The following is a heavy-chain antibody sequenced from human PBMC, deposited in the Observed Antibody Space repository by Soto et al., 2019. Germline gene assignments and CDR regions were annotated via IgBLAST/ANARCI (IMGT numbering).Heavy chain of an antibody. V-gene: IGHV3-74*01. Sequence: GGSLRLSCAASGFTFSSYWMHWVRQAPGKGLMWISRLNSGGTAANYAVSVSGRFTISRDNAKNTLYPQLNSLSDEDTAVYYCARGVPGYYAVDVWGQGTTVTVSS. CDR3: ARGVPGYYAVDV. CDR1: GFTFSSYW. CDR2: LNSGGTAA. J-gene: IGHJ6*02.